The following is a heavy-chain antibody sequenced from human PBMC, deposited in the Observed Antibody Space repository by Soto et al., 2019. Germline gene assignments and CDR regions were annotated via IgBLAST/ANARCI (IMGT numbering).Heavy chain of an antibody. CDR1: GGSFSGYY. J-gene: IGHJ4*02. CDR3: ARGRWCSGGSCYSSFDY. V-gene: IGHV4-34*01. CDR2: INHSGST. D-gene: IGHD2-15*01. Sequence: QVQLQQWGAGLLKPSETLSLTCAVYGGSFSGYYWSWIRQPPGKGLEWIGEINHSGSTNYNPSLNSRVTISVDTSKTQFSLKLSSVTAADTAVYYCARGRWCSGGSCYSSFDYWGQGTLVTVSS.